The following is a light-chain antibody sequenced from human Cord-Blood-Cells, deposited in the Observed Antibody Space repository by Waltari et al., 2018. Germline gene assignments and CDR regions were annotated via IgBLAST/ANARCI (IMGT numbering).Light chain of an antibody. CDR3: CSYAGSSTFHVV. CDR1: SSDVGSYNL. CDR2: EGS. Sequence: QSALTQPASVSGSPGQSITISCTGTSSDVGSYNLVSWYQQHPGKAPKLMIYEGSKPPSRFSNRFSGSKSGNTASLTIAGLQAEDEADYYCCSYAGSSTFHVVFGGGTKLTVL. J-gene: IGLJ2*01. V-gene: IGLV2-23*03.